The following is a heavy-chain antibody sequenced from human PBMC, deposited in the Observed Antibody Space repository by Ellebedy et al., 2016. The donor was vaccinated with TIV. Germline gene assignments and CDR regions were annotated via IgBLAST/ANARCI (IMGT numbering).Heavy chain of an antibody. CDR2: INPNSGVT. CDR3: ARGGYYYDSSGYYYLSHFDY. D-gene: IGHD3-22*01. Sequence: ASVKVSXXASGYTFTGYYMHWVRQAPGQGLEYMGWINPNSGVTNYAQRFQGRVTMTRDTSVSTAHMELSRLRSDDTAVYYCARGGYYYDSSGYYYLSHFDYWGQGTLVSVS. J-gene: IGHJ4*02. CDR1: GYTFTGYY. V-gene: IGHV1-2*02.